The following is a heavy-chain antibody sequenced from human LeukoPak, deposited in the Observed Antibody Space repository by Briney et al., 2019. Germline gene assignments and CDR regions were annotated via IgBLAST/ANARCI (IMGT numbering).Heavy chain of an antibody. D-gene: IGHD3-22*01. CDR2: IHYSGST. V-gene: IGHV4-31*03. CDR1: GGSISSGGYY. Sequence: SETLSLTCTVSGGSISSGGYYWSWIRQHPGKGLEWIVYIHYSGSTYYNPSLKSRVTISVDTSKNQFSLKLSSVTAADTAVYYCARDYYDSSGYPHFDYWGQGTLVTVSS. CDR3: ARDYYDSSGYPHFDY. J-gene: IGHJ4*02.